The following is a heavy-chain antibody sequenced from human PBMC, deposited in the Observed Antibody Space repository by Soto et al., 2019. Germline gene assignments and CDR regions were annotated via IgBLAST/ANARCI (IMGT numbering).Heavy chain of an antibody. V-gene: IGHV1-69*13. CDR1: GGTFSSYA. J-gene: IGHJ3*02. CDR3: ARVGVVVTAFNAFDI. CDR2: IIPIFGTA. Sequence: SVKVSCKASGGTFSSYAISLVRQAPGQGLEWMGGIIPIFGTANYAQKFQGRVTITADESTSTAYMELSSLRSEDTAVYYCARVGVVVTAFNAFDIWGQGTMVTVSS. D-gene: IGHD2-21*02.